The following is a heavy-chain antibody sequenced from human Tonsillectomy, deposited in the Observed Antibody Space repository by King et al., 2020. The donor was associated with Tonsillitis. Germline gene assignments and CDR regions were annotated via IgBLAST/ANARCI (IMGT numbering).Heavy chain of an antibody. D-gene: IGHD1-1*01. CDR2: INPSGGST. Sequence: VQLVQSGAEVKKPGASVKVSCKASGYILTRYYMHWVRQAPGQGLEWMGIINPSGGSTSYAQKFQGRVTMTRDTSTSTVYMELSSLRSDDTAVYYCARDLQPQLGEAYMDVWGKGTTVTVSS. V-gene: IGHV1-46*01. CDR1: GYILTRYY. CDR3: ARDLQPQLGEAYMDV. J-gene: IGHJ6*03.